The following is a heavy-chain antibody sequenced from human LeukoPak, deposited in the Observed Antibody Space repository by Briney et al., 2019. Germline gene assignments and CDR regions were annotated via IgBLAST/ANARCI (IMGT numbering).Heavy chain of an antibody. CDR1: GFMFSNYW. V-gene: IGHV3-74*01. CDR2: INTDGSST. Sequence: GGSLRLSCAASGFMFSNYWMHWVRQAPGKGLVWVSRINTDGSSTNYADSVTGRFTISRDNAENTLYLQMNSLRAKDTAIYYCVKDMAGNYDYWGQGTLVTVPS. D-gene: IGHD4-11*01. J-gene: IGHJ4*02. CDR3: VKDMAGNYDY.